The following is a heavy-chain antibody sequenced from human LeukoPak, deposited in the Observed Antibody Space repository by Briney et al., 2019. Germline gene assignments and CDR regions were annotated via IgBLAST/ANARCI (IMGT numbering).Heavy chain of an antibody. J-gene: IGHJ4*02. D-gene: IGHD5-18*01. Sequence: GASVRVSCKASGYAFTSFGISWVRQAPGQGLEWMGWISAYNGNTNYAQKLQGRVTMTTDTSTSTAYMELRSLRSDDTAVYYCARDPTRGYSYGTSYFDYWGQGTLVTVSS. V-gene: IGHV1-18*01. CDR2: ISAYNGNT. CDR3: ARDPTRGYSYGTSYFDY. CDR1: GYAFTSFG.